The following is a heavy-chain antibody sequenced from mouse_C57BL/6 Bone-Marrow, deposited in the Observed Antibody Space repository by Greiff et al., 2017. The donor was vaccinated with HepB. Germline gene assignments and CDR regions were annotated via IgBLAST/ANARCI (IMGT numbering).Heavy chain of an antibody. Sequence: VQLQQSGAELVKPGASVKISCKASGYAFSSYWMNWVKQRPGKGLEWIGQIYPGDGDTNYNGKFKGKATLTADKSSSTAYLQLSSLTSEDSAVYFCASLLLRLGFAYWGQGTLVTVSA. J-gene: IGHJ3*01. CDR3: ASLLLRLGFAY. CDR1: GYAFSSYW. CDR2: IYPGDGDT. D-gene: IGHD2-9*01. V-gene: IGHV1-80*01.